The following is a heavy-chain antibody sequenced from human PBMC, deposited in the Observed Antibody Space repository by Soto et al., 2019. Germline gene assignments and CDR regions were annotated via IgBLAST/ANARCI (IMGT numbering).Heavy chain of an antibody. V-gene: IGHV4-34*01. Sequence: SETLSLTCAVYGGSFSGYYWSWIRQPPGKGLEWIGEINHSGSTNYNPSLKSRVTISVDTSKNQFSLKLSSVTAADTAVYYCASGIVPAAISPRGWFDPWGQGTLVTVS. CDR3: ASGIVPAAISPRGWFDP. CDR1: GGSFSGYY. D-gene: IGHD2-2*01. J-gene: IGHJ5*02. CDR2: INHSGST.